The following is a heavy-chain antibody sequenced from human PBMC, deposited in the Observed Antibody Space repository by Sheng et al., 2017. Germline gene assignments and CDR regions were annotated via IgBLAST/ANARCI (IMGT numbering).Heavy chain of an antibody. Sequence: QVQLQQWGAGLLKPSETLSLTCAVYGGSFSGYYWSWIRQPPGKGLEWIGEINHSGSTNYNPSLKSRVTISVDTSKNQFSLKLSSVTAADTAVYYCAKSVSIAAPNWFDPWGQGTLVTVSS. CDR1: GGSFSGYY. D-gene: IGHD6-6*01. J-gene: IGHJ5*02. CDR2: INHSGST. V-gene: IGHV4-34*01. CDR3: AKSVSIAAPNWFDP.